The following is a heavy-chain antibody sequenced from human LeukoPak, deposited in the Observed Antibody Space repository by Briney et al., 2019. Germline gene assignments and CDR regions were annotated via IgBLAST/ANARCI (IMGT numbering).Heavy chain of an antibody. Sequence: PGGSLRLSRAASGFTFSSYEMNWVRQAPGKGLEWVSYISSSGSTIYHADSVKGRFTISRDNAKNSLYLQMNSLRAEDTAVYYCARDGSLSSDIVVVPAAMGGYYYGMDVWGQGTTVTVSS. J-gene: IGHJ6*02. CDR2: ISSSGSTI. CDR3: ARDGSLSSDIVVVPAAMGGYYYGMDV. CDR1: GFTFSSYE. V-gene: IGHV3-48*03. D-gene: IGHD2-2*01.